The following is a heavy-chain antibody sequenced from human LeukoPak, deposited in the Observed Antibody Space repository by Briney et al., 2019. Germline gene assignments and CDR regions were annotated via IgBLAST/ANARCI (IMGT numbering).Heavy chain of an antibody. D-gene: IGHD3-3*01. V-gene: IGHV1-46*01. CDR2: INPSGGST. Sequence: ASVKVSCKASGYIFTSYGISWVRQAPGQGLEWMGIINPSGGSTSYAQKFQGRVTMTRDTSTSTVYMELSSLRSEDTAVYYCARGPPITIFGVARKYKTLDYWGQGTLVTVSS. CDR3: ARGPPITIFGVARKYKTLDY. J-gene: IGHJ4*02. CDR1: GYIFTSYG.